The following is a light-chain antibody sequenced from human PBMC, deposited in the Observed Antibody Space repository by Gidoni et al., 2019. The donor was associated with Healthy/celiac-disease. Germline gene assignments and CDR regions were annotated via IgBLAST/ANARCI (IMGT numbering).Light chain of an antibody. CDR2: GAA. Sequence: IWLPQSQVTLSLPPGERATLSGSASQSVSSSYLACYQQKPGQAPRLLIYGAASRVTSIPDRFSGGGAGTDFTLTISRLEPEDFAVYYCQQYGSSPRWTFGQXTKVEIK. CDR1: QSVSSSY. V-gene: IGKV3-20*01. J-gene: IGKJ1*01. CDR3: QQYGSSPRWT.